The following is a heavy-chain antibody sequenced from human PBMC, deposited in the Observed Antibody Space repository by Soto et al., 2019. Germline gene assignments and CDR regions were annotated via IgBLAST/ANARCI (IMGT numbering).Heavy chain of an antibody. J-gene: IGHJ4*02. CDR3: GREFAAVDTAHYEY. D-gene: IGHD3-10*01. CDR2: IWYDGINK. Sequence: QVQLVESGGGVVQPGRSLRLSCSASGFTFNAYGMHWVRQAPGKGLEWVALIWYDGINKFYADSGKGRFTISRDNSQKTLHLQLHSLRADDTAVYYCGREFAAVDTAHYEYWGQGTLVTVPS. V-gene: IGHV3-33*01. CDR1: GFTFNAYG.